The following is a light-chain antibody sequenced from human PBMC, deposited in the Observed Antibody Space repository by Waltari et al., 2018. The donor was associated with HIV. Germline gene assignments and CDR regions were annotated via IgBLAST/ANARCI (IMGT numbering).Light chain of an antibody. CDR3: QAWDNSSGL. Sequence: SYELTQSPSVSVSPGQTASTPCTGHKLVDKYVSWYQQRPGQPPKLVLYEDSKRPSGIPERLSGSNSWNTATLTISGTQPMYEADYYCQAWDNSSGLFGGGTKLTVL. V-gene: IGLV3-1*01. CDR2: EDS. J-gene: IGLJ3*02. CDR1: KLVDKY.